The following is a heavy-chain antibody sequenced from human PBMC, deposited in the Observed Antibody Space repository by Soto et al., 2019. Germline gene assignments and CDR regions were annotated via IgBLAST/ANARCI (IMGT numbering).Heavy chain of an antibody. CDR1: GYSFTSLD. CDR3: ARGVSAGVDY. D-gene: IGHD1-26*01. V-gene: IGHV1-8*01. CDR2: MQPSTGRT. J-gene: IGHJ4*02. Sequence: QVQLVQSGAEVREPGASVKVSCKASGYSFTSLDINCVRQTAGQGLERMGWMQPSTGRTGYAQKFQGRVTMTRDTSINTAYMELTTLTSDDTAFYYCARGVSAGVDYWGQGTLVTVSS.